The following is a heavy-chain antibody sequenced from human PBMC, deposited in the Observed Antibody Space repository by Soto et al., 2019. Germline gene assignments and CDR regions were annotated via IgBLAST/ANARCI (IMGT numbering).Heavy chain of an antibody. CDR2: ISSSGTID. CDR1: GFTLSDYY. V-gene: IGHV3-11*01. Sequence: PGGSLRLSCVASGFTLSDYYMSWIRQAPGKGLEWVSYISSSGTIDNYADSVKGRFTISRDNAKNSLFLQMNGLRAEDTAVYYCARRTMGNYYYMDVWGKGTMVTVSS. J-gene: IGHJ6*03. D-gene: IGHD3-10*01. CDR3: ARRTMGNYYYMDV.